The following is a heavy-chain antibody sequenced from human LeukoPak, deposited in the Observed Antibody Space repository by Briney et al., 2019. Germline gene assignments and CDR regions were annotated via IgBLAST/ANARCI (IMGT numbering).Heavy chain of an antibody. CDR2: IIPIFRTT. V-gene: IGHV1-69*13. CDR3: ARHGGYTNGYELKNYYQYYVDV. D-gene: IGHD5-18*01. Sequence: VASVKVSCKASGGTFSKYVFSWVRQAPGQGLEWMGGIIPIFRTTKYAQKFQGRVTITADESTTTAYMELSSLRSEDTALYYCARHGGYTNGYELKNYYQYYVDVWGKGTTLTVSS. J-gene: IGHJ6*03. CDR1: GGTFSKYV.